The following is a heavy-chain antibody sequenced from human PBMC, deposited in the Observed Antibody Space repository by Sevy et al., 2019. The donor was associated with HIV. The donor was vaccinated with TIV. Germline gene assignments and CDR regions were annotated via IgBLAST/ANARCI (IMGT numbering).Heavy chain of an antibody. CDR1: GGSFSAYY. V-gene: IGHV4-34*01. J-gene: IGHJ3*02. Sequence: SETLSLTCAVYGGSFSAYYWSWIRQPPGKGLEWIGEINHSGSTNYNPSLKSRVTISVDTSNNQFSLKLSSVTAADTAVYYRARHCSSTSCSHAFDIWGQGTMVTVSS. D-gene: IGHD2-2*01. CDR2: INHSGST. CDR3: ARHCSSTSCSHAFDI.